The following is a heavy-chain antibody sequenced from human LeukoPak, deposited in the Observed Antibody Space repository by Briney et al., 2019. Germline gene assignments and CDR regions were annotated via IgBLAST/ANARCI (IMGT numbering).Heavy chain of an antibody. CDR1: GYTFTSYD. CDR3: ARGPGPILLWFGEPGLGFDH. D-gene: IGHD3-10*01. J-gene: IGHJ4*02. CDR2: MNPNSGNT. Sequence: GASVKVSCKASGYTFTSYDINWVRQATGQGLEWMGWMNPNSGNTGYAQKFQGRVTMTRNTSISTAYMELSSLRSEDTAVYYCARGPGPILLWFGEPGLGFDHWGQGTLVTVSS. V-gene: IGHV1-8*01.